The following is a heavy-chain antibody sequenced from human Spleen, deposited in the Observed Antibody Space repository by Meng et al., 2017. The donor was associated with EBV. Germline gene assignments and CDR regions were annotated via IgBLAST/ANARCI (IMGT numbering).Heavy chain of an antibody. CDR1: GYTFTTYA. Sequence: QVPLVEFGAEVKKPGALVKVSCTASGYTFTTYAIHWVRQAPGQGLEWMGWIYAGTGNTKYSQNFQDRITITRDTSASTAYMELSSLKSEDTAVYYCARDAPAGYSYDTSGFLYWGQGTLVTVSS. CDR2: IYAGTGNT. V-gene: IGHV1-3*01. CDR3: ARDAPAGYSYDTSGFLY. J-gene: IGHJ4*02. D-gene: IGHD3-22*01.